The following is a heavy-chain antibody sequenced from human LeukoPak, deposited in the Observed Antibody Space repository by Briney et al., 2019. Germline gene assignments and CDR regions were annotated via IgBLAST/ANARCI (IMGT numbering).Heavy chain of an antibody. D-gene: IGHD3-16*01. CDR3: AKRGGMYPAHYFDY. CDR1: GFTFSYYG. Sequence: GGSLRLSCAASGFTFSYYGMHWVRQAPGKGLEWVSAISGSGGSTYYADSVKGRFTISRDNSKNTLYLQMNSLRAEDTAVYYCAKRGGMYPAHYFDYWGQGTLVTVSS. V-gene: IGHV3-23*01. CDR2: ISGSGGST. J-gene: IGHJ4*02.